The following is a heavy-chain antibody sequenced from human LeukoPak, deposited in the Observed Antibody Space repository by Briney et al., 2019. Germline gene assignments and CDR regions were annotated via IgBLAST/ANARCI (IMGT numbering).Heavy chain of an antibody. CDR2: ISSSRSTT. V-gene: IGHV3-48*01. Sequence: GGSLRLSCAASGFTLSNYGMNWVRQAPGKGLEWVSYISSSRSTTYYADSVKGRFAISRDNAKNSLYLQMNSLRVEDTAVYYCASGAEGYVFDPWGQGTLVTVSS. CDR3: ASGAEGYVFDP. CDR1: GFTLSNYG. J-gene: IGHJ5*02. D-gene: IGHD1-1*01.